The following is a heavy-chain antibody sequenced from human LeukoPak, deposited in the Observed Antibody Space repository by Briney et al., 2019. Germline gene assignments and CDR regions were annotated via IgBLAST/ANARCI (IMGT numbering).Heavy chain of an antibody. J-gene: IGHJ4*02. V-gene: IGHV3-7*01. D-gene: IGHD2/OR15-2a*01. CDR3: ARVFYQDSGTSYRHLDY. CDR2: TKQDGSEK. Sequence: GGSLRLSCAASGFTFSNYCMTWVRQGPGKGLEWVASTKQDGSEKYFLDSVKGRFTISRDNAESSLYLQMNSLRAEDTAVYYCARVFYQDSGTSYRHLDYWGQGTLVTVSS. CDR1: GFTFSNYC.